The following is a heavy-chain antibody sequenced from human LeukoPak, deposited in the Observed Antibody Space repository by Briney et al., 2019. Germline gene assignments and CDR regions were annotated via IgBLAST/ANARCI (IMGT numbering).Heavy chain of an antibody. CDR2: INHSGST. V-gene: IGHV4-34*01. J-gene: IGHJ4*02. D-gene: IGHD1-26*01. CDR1: GGSFSGYY. Sequence: PSETLSLTCAVYGGSFSGYYWSWIRQPPGKGLEWIGEINHSGSTNYNPSLKSRVTISVDTSKNQFSRKLSSVTAADTAVYYCARGRGSYGYDYWGQGTLVTVSS. CDR3: ARGRGSYGYDY.